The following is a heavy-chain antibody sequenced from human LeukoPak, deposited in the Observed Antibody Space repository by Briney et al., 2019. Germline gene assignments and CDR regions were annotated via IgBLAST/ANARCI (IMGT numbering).Heavy chain of an antibody. V-gene: IGHV4-59*01. CDR1: GGSISIYY. CDR2: IYYSWST. CDR3: ARVAWELGAYYSYYYMDV. Sequence: PSETLSLTCTVSGGSISIYYWSCIRQPRGKGLECIGYIYYSWSTNYNPSLKRRVTISVDTSKNQFSLKLSSVTAADTAVYYCARVAWELGAYYSYYYMDVWGKGTTVTVSS. D-gene: IGHD1-26*01. J-gene: IGHJ6*03.